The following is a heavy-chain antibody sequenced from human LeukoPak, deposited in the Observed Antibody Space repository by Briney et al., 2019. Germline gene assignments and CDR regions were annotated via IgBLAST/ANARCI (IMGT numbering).Heavy chain of an antibody. CDR2: ISAYNGNT. CDR1: GYTFTSYG. CDR3: ARATAGPFWSGYSTGPFDY. J-gene: IGHJ4*02. V-gene: IGHV1-18*01. Sequence: GASVKVSCKASGYTFTSYGISWVRQAPGQGLEWMGWISAYNGNTNYAQKLQGRVTMTTDTSTSTAYMELRSLRFDDTAVYYCARATAGPFWSGYSTGPFDYWGQGTLVTVSS. D-gene: IGHD3-3*01.